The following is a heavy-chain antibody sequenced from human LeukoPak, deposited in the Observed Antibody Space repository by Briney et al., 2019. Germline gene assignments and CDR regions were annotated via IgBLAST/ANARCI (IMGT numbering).Heavy chain of an antibody. Sequence: GGSLRLSCAASGFTFSSYGVHWVRQAPGKGLEWVAVISYDGSNKYYADSVKGRFTISRDNSKNTLYLQMNRLKDDDTAVYYCARDRSQEFDPWGQGTLVTVSS. V-gene: IGHV3-30*03. CDR1: GFTFSSYG. CDR3: ARDRSQEFDP. CDR2: ISYDGSNK. J-gene: IGHJ5*02. D-gene: IGHD3-10*01.